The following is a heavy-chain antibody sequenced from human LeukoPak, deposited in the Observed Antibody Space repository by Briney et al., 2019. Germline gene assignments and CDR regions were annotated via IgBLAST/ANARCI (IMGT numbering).Heavy chain of an antibody. CDR3: ARAEVDIVATSGDAPYYYYGMDV. CDR1: GGSISSGGYY. Sequence: SQTLSLTCTVSGGSISSGGYYWSWIRQHPGKGLEWIGYIYYSGSTYYNPSLKSRVTISVDTSKNQFSLKLSSVTAADTAVYYCARAEVDIVATSGDAPYYYYGMDVWGQGTTVTVSS. D-gene: IGHD5-12*01. CDR2: IYYSGST. V-gene: IGHV4-31*03. J-gene: IGHJ6*02.